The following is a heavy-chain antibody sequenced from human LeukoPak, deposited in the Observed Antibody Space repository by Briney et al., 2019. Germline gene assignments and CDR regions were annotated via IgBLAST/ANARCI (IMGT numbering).Heavy chain of an antibody. Sequence: PSQTLSLTCTVSGGSISSGDYYWSWIRQPPGKGLEWIGYIYYSGSTYYNPSLKSRVTISVDTSKNQFPLKLSSVTAADTAVYYCARGVLLWFGELDGGTVDYWGQGTLVTVSS. D-gene: IGHD3-10*01. J-gene: IGHJ4*02. CDR3: ARGVLLWFGELDGGTVDY. V-gene: IGHV4-30-4*01. CDR1: GGSISSGDYY. CDR2: IYYSGST.